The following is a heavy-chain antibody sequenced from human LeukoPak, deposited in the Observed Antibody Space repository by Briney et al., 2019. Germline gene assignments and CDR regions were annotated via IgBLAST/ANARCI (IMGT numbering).Heavy chain of an antibody. Sequence: GGSLRLSCAASGFTFSSYSMNWVRQAPGKGLEWVSSISSSSYIYYADSVKGRFTISRDNAKNSLYLQMNSLRAEDTAVYYCAREYYDFWSGYPYGMDVWGQGTTVTVSS. D-gene: IGHD3-3*01. CDR2: ISSSSYI. CDR3: AREYYDFWSGYPYGMDV. CDR1: GFTFSSYS. J-gene: IGHJ6*02. V-gene: IGHV3-21*01.